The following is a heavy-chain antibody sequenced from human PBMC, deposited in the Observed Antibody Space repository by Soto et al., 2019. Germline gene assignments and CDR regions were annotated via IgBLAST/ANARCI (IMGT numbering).Heavy chain of an antibody. CDR2: ISYDGSNK. V-gene: IGHV3-30-3*01. Sequence: PGGSLRLSCAASGFTFSSYAMHWVRQAPGKGLEWVAVISYDGSNKYYADSVKGRFTISRDNSKNTLYLQMNSLRAEDTAVYYCARGHKGYCSSTSCYDWLAMDVWGQGTTVTVSS. D-gene: IGHD2-2*01. CDR3: ARGHKGYCSSTSCYDWLAMDV. J-gene: IGHJ6*02. CDR1: GFTFSSYA.